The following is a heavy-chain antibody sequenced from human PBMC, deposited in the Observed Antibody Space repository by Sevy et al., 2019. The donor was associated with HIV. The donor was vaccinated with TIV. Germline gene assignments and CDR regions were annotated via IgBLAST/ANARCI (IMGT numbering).Heavy chain of an antibody. CDR3: TRDAGYSIAWSPSDY. D-gene: IGHD6-19*01. CDR2: ISPAGSNK. Sequence: GGSLRLSCAASGLTFSSHAMHWVRQAPGKGLEWVAVISPAGSNKYYADSVKGRFTISRDNPKNTLYLQMNSLRPEDTAVYYCTRDAGYSIAWSPSDYWGQGTLVTVSS. J-gene: IGHJ4*02. V-gene: IGHV3-30-3*01. CDR1: GLTFSSHA.